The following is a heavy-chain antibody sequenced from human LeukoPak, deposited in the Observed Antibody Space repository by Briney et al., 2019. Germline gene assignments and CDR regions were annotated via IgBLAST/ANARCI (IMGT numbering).Heavy chain of an antibody. V-gene: IGHV4-59*12. CDR3: ASTIFGVVIGDY. Sequence: SETLSLTCAVSGGSISSYYWSWIRQPPGKGLEWIGYIYYSGSTNYNPSLKSRVTISVDTSKNQFSLKLSSVTAADTAVYYCASTIFGVVIGDYWGQGTLVTVSS. J-gene: IGHJ4*02. D-gene: IGHD3-3*01. CDR2: IYYSGST. CDR1: GGSISSYY.